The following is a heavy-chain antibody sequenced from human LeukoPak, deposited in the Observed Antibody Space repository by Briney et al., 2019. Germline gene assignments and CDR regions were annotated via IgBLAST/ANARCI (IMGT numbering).Heavy chain of an antibody. Sequence: SETLSLTCTVSGGSVSSSSDYWGWIRQPPGKGLERIGSIYYSGSTYYNPSLKSRVTISVDTSKNRFSLKLSSVTAADTAVYYCARHRYDSNGYMDYWGQGTLVTVSS. V-gene: IGHV4-39*01. CDR2: IYYSGST. J-gene: IGHJ4*02. CDR3: ARHRYDSNGYMDY. D-gene: IGHD3-22*01. CDR1: GGSVSSSSDY.